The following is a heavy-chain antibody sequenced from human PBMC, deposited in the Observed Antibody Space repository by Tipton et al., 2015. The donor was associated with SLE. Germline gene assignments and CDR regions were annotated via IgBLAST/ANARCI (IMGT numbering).Heavy chain of an antibody. J-gene: IGHJ6*02. V-gene: IGHV4-59*01. D-gene: IGHD6-13*01. CDR3: ARSLAAAGTGYYYYGMDV. CDR2: IYYSGST. Sequence: GSLRLSCTVSGGSISSYYWSWIRQPPGKGLEWIGYIYYSGSTNYNPSLKSRVTISVDTSKNQFSLKLSSVTAADTAVCYCARSLAAAGTGYYYYGMDVWGQGTTVTVSS. CDR1: GGSISSYY.